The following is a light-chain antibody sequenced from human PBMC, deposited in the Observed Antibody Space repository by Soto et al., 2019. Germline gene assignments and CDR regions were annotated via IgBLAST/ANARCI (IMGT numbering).Light chain of an antibody. CDR3: QSYDTGLTGHVL. V-gene: IGLV1-40*01. CDR2: AST. CDR1: SSNIGNFY. Sequence: QSVLTQPPSVSAAPGQKVTISCSGSSSNIGNFYVSWYQHLPGTAPKLLIYASTNRPSGVPDRFSGSKSDTSASLAITGLQIDDEADYYCQSYDTGLTGHVLFGGGTKLTVL. J-gene: IGLJ2*01.